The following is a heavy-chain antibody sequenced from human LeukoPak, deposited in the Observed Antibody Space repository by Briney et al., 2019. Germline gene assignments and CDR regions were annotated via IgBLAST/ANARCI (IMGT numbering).Heavy chain of an antibody. CDR2: ISYDGSNK. CDR1: GFTFSSYA. Sequence: GGSLRLSCAASGFTFSSYAMHWVRQAPGKGLEWVAVISYDGSNKYYADSVKGRSTISRDNSKNTLYLQMNSLRAEDTAVYYCARDFADSSGYYPPDYWGQGTLVTVSS. V-gene: IGHV3-30-3*01. D-gene: IGHD3-22*01. J-gene: IGHJ4*02. CDR3: ARDFADSSGYYPPDY.